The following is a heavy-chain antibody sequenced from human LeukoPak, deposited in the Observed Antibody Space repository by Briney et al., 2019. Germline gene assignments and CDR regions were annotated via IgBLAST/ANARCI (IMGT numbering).Heavy chain of an antibody. V-gene: IGHV4-34*01. J-gene: IGHJ5*02. CDR2: INHSGST. D-gene: IGHD4-23*01. CDR3: ARGPGGPVVTQISGANWFDP. CDR1: GGSFSGYY. Sequence: SETLSLTCAVYGGSFSGYYWSWIRQPPGKGLEWIGEINHSGSTNHNPSLKSRVTISVDTSKNQFSLKLSSVTAADTAVYYCARGPGGPVVTQISGANWFDPWGQGTLVTVSS.